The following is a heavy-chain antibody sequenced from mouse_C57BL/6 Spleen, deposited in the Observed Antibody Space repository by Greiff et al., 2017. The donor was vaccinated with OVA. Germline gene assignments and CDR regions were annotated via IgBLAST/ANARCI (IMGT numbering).Heavy chain of an antibody. CDR3: ARSYGYGAMDY. CDR1: GYTFTSYW. Sequence: QVQLQQPGAELVKPGASVKLSCKASGYTFTSYWMHWVKQRPGQGLEWIGMIHPNSGSTNYNEKFKSKATLTVDKSSSTAYMQLSSLTSEDSAVYYCARSYGYGAMDYWGKGTSVTVSS. CDR2: IHPNSGST. D-gene: IGHD1-1*01. J-gene: IGHJ4*01. V-gene: IGHV1-64*01.